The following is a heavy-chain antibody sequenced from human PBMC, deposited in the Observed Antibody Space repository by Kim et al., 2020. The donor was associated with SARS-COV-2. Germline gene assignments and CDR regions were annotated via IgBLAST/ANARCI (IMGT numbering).Heavy chain of an antibody. CDR2: IYYSGST. D-gene: IGHD6-6*01. Sequence: SETLSLTCTVSGGSISSGGYYWSWIRQHPGKGLEWIGYIYYSGSTYYNPSLKSRVTISVDTSKNQFSLKLSSVTAADTAVYYCARPRDYSSSSWGAFDIWGQGTMVTVSS. CDR3: ARPRDYSSSSWGAFDI. J-gene: IGHJ3*02. V-gene: IGHV4-31*03. CDR1: GGSISSGGYY.